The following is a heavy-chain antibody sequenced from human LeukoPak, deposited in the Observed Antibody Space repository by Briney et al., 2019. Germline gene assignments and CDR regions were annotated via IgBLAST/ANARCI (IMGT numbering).Heavy chain of an antibody. V-gene: IGHV3-9*01. CDR1: GLTFDDYA. D-gene: IGHD3-10*01. J-gene: IGHJ6*02. Sequence: GGSLRLSCAASGLTFDDYAMHWVRQAPGKGLEWVSGISWNSGSIGYADSVKGRFTISRDNAKNSLYLQMNSLRAEDTALYYCAKDKSYYGSGSYPGLYGMDVWGQGTTVTVSS. CDR2: ISWNSGSI. CDR3: AKDKSYYGSGSYPGLYGMDV.